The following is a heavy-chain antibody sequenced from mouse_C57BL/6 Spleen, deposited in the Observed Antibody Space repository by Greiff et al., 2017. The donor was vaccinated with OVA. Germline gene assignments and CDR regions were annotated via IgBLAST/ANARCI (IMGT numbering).Heavy chain of an antibody. D-gene: IGHD1-1*01. V-gene: IGHV14-4*01. Sequence: VQLQQSGAELVRPGASVKLSCTASGFNIKDDYMHWVKQRPEQGLEWIGWIDPENGDTEYASKFQGKATITADTSSNTAYLQLSSLTSEDTAVYYCTTPSSTTVVAPFAYWGQGTLVTVSA. J-gene: IGHJ3*01. CDR2: IDPENGDT. CDR3: TTPSSTTVVAPFAY. CDR1: GFNIKDDY.